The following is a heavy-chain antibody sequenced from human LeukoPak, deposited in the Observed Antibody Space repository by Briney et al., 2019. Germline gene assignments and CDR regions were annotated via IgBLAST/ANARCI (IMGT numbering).Heavy chain of an antibody. CDR3: AKDAVTMNGLYDWFDA. J-gene: IGHJ5*02. CDR2: IGGGDT. D-gene: IGHD6-19*01. Sequence: PGGSLRLSCAASGFTVSSNYMSWVRQAPGKGLEWVSTIGGGDTYYADSVKGRFTISRDDSKSTLYLQMNSLRAADTAIYYCAKDAVTMNGLYDWFDAWGQGTLVTVSS. CDR1: GFTVSSNY. V-gene: IGHV3-53*01.